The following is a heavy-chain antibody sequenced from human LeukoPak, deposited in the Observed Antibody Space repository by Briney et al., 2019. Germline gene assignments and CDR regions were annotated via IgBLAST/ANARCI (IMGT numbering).Heavy chain of an antibody. Sequence: SSETLSLTCTVSGGSISSSSYYWRWIRQPPGKGLEWIGSIYYSGSTYYNPSLKSRVTISVDTSKNQFSLKLSSVTAADTAVYYCARESAYSSSLSWFDPWGQGTLVTVSS. V-gene: IGHV4-39*07. CDR1: GGSISSSSYY. J-gene: IGHJ5*02. D-gene: IGHD6-13*01. CDR2: IYYSGST. CDR3: ARESAYSSSLSWFDP.